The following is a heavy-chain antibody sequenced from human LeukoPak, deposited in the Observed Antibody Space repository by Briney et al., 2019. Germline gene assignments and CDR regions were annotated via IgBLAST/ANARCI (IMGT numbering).Heavy chain of an antibody. D-gene: IGHD2-2*01. J-gene: IGHJ5*02. CDR2: IYYSGST. Sequence: SETLSLTCTVSGGSIIDSSCYWAWIRQPPGKGLEWIGYIYYSGSTNYNPSLKSRVTISVDTSKNQFSLKLSSVTAADTAVYYCARDPAPWGQGTLVTVSS. CDR3: ARDPAP. CDR1: GGSIIDSSCY. V-gene: IGHV4-61*01.